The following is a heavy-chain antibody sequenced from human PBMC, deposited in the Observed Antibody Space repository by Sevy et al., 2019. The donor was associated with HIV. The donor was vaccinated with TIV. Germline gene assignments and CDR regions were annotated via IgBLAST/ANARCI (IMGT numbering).Heavy chain of an antibody. V-gene: IGHV3-15*01. CDR3: TTGGSLFQH. CDR2: VKSKTDGGTT. J-gene: IGHJ1*01. Sequence: GGSLRLSCAASGFTFSNVWMSWVRQAPGKGLEWVAHVKSKTDGGTTDYAAPVRGRFTISRDDSKNTLYLQMNSLKPEDTAVYYCTTGGSLFQHWGQDTLVTVSS. D-gene: IGHD3-16*01. CDR1: GFTFSNVW.